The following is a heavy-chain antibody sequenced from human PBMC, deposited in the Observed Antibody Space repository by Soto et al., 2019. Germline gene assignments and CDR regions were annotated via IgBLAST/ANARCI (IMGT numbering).Heavy chain of an antibody. CDR3: ARGISKYSSWYEPHTWFDA. CDR2: LYFNGGT. CDR1: GGPINSPDYY. Sequence: SETLSPTCNVSGGPINSPDYYWTWIRQSPGKGLEWIGYLYFNGGTQYNPSLRTPISMSLDTSKKYFSLKMRSVTGADTAVYYCARGISKYSSWYEPHTWFDAWGQGALVTVSS. V-gene: IGHV4-30-4*01. D-gene: IGHD6-13*01. J-gene: IGHJ5*02.